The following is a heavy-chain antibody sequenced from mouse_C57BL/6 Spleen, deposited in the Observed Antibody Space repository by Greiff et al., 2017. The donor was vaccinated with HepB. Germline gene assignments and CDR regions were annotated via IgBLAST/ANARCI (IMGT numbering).Heavy chain of an antibody. CDR2: IDPETGGT. CDR1: GYTFTDYE. J-gene: IGHJ3*01. Sequence: QVQLQQSGAELVRPGASVTLSCKASGYTFTDYEMHWVKQTPVHGLEWIGAIDPETGGTAYNQKFKGKARLTADKSSSTAYMDLRSLTSEDSAVYYCTREFAYWGQGTLVTVSA. CDR3: TREFAY. V-gene: IGHV1-15*01.